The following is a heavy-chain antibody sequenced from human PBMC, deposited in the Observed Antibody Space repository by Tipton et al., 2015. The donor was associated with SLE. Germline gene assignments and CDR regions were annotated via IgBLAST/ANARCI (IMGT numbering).Heavy chain of an antibody. J-gene: IGHJ4*02. V-gene: IGHV4-39*01. CDR2: IYYSGST. D-gene: IGHD5-18*01. Sequence: TLSLTCTVSGGSINNNDFYWGWIRQPPGKGLEWIGSIYYSGSTYYNPSLKSRVTISVDTSKDHFSLKLRSVTAADTAVYYCARRAGYSYGYGYWGQGTLVTVSS. CDR3: ARRAGYSYGYGY. CDR1: GGSINNNDFY.